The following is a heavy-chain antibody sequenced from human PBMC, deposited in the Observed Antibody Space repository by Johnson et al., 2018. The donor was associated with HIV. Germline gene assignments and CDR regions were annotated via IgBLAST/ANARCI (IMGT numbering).Heavy chain of an antibody. D-gene: IGHD2-15*01. J-gene: IGHJ3*02. CDR1: GFTVSSNY. V-gene: IGHV3-53*01. Sequence: VQLVEFGGGLLQPGGSLRLSCAASGFTVSSNYMSWVRQAPGKGLEWVSVIYSGGSTYYADSVKGRFNISRDNSKNTLYLQMNSLRAEDTAVYYCARAPTYCSSDSCPLGAFDIWGQGTMVTVSS. CDR3: ARAPTYCSSDSCPLGAFDI. CDR2: IYSGGST.